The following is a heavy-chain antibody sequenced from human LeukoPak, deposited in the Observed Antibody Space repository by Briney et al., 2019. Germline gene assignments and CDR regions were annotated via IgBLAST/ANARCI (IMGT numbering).Heavy chain of an antibody. V-gene: IGHV4-34*01. CDR3: ARGVVPAALNPISPYYYYYYMDV. D-gene: IGHD2-2*01. CDR2: INRSGST. J-gene: IGHJ6*03. CDR1: GGSFSGYY. Sequence: PSETLSLTCAVYGGSFSGYYWSWIRQPPGKGLEWIGEINRSGSTNYNPSLKSRVTISVDTSKNQFSLKLSSVTAADTAVYYCARGVVPAALNPISPYYYYYYMDVWGKGTTVTVSS.